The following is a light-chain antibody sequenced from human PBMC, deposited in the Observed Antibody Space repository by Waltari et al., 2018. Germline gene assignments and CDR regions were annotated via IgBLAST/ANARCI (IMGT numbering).Light chain of an antibody. V-gene: IGKV1-6*01. CDR1: QNIYSN. CDR2: AAS. J-gene: IGKJ3*01. Sequence: IQMTQSPSALSASVGDRVTISCRASQNIYSNLAWYQQKPGKAPKLLIYAASSLQSGIPSRFSGSGSGTDFTLTIRSLQPEDSAAYYCQHYYDNPFTFGPGTKLDIK. CDR3: QHYYDNPFT.